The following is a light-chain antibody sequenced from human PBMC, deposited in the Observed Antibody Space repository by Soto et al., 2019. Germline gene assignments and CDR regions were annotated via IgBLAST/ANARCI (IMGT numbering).Light chain of an antibody. V-gene: IGLV1-44*01. CDR3: SARDDSLNGYV. J-gene: IGLJ1*01. CDR1: SSNIGSNT. CDR2: SND. Sequence: QSVLTQPPSASGTPGQRVTISCSGTSSNIGSNTVNWYRQIPGTAPKLLIYSNDQRPSGVPDRFSGSKSGTSASLAISGLQSEDEADYYCSARDDSLNGYVFGSGTKVTVL.